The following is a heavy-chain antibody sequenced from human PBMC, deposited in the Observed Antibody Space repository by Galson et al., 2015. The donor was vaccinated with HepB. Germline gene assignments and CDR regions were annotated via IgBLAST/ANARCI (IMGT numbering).Heavy chain of an antibody. J-gene: IGHJ4*01. CDR3: AGPQLGLFDY. CDR2: ISGSGAST. Sequence: SLRLSCAASGFTFSSYAMHWVRQAPGKGLEWVSAISGSGASTYFADSVRGRFTISRDNSQNTLYLQMNSLRVDDTAVYYCAGPQLGLFDYWGHGALVTVSS. V-gene: IGHV3-23*01. CDR1: GFTFSSYA. D-gene: IGHD6-13*01.